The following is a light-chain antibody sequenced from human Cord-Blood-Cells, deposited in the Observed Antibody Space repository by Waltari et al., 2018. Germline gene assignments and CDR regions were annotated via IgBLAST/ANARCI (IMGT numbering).Light chain of an antibody. J-gene: IGKJ4*01. V-gene: IGKV1-39*01. Sequence: DIQMTQSPSSPSASAGARVTITSRATQSISSYLNLYQQKPGKAPKLLIYAASSSQSGVPSRFSGSGAGTDFTLTISSLQPEDFATYYCQQSYSTPTFGGGTKVEIK. CDR3: QQSYSTPT. CDR2: AAS. CDR1: QSISSY.